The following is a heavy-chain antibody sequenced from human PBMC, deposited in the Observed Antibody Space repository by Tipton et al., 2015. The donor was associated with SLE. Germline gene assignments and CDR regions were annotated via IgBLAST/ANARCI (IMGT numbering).Heavy chain of an antibody. CDR3: ARARRTTSSHFDY. CDR2: IYHTGST. J-gene: IGHJ4*02. Sequence: TLSLTCTVSGGSFSRIGYYWSWIRQHPGKGLEWIGYIYHTGSTYYNPSLESRLTISIDTSKNQFSLRLTSMTPADTALYYCARARRTTSSHFDYWGQGTLVTVSS. D-gene: IGHD1-14*01. CDR1: GGSFSRIGYY. V-gene: IGHV4-31*03.